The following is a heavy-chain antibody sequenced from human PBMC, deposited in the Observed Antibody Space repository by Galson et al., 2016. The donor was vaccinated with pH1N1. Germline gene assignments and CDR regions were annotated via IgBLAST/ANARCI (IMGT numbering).Heavy chain of an antibody. V-gene: IGHV1-2*04. J-gene: IGHJ6*02. CDR1: TYSFSGYY. CDR2: TSPDSGGT. Sequence: SVKVSCKASTYSFSGYYIHWVRQAPGQGLEWMGWTSPDSGGTVYAQKFQDWVTMTWDTSISTTYMEVTRLTSDDTAVYFCATSSPHITGTTGFFGLDVWGQGTTVTVSS. CDR3: ATSSPHITGTTGFFGLDV. D-gene: IGHD1-7*01.